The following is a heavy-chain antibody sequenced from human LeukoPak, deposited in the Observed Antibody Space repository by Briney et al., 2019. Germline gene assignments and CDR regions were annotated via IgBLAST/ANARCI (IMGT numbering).Heavy chain of an antibody. J-gene: IGHJ4*02. CDR2: ISSSSSNM. D-gene: IGHD2-21*01. CDR1: GFTFSDYS. CDR3: ARLTRTYCGGDCSLDY. V-gene: IGHV3-21*01. Sequence: GGSLRLSCAASGFTFSDYSMNWVRQAPGKGLEWVSSISSSSSNMYYSDSVKGRFTISRDNAKDSLYLQMNNLRVEDTAVYYCARLTRTYCGGDCSLDYWGQGTLVTVSS.